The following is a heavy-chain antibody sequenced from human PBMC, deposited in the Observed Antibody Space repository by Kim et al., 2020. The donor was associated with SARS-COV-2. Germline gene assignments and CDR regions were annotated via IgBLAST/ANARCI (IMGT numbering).Heavy chain of an antibody. CDR3: TTVRRITIFGVVILGMDV. Sequence: VKGRFPISRDDSKSTLYLQMNSLKTEDTAVYYCTTVRRITIFGVVILGMDVWGQGTTVTVSS. V-gene: IGHV3-15*01. J-gene: IGHJ6*02. D-gene: IGHD3-3*01.